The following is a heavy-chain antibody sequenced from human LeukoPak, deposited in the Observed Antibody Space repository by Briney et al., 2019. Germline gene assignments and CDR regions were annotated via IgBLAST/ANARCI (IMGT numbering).Heavy chain of an antibody. V-gene: IGHV3-21*01. CDR1: GFTFSSYS. CDR3: ARTAYYTSGWWADY. D-gene: IGHD6-19*01. J-gene: IGHJ4*02. CDR2: ISSSSSYI. Sequence: GGSLRLSCAASGFTFSSYSMNWVRQAPGKGLEWVSSISSSSSYIYYADSVKGRFTISRDNAKNSLYLQMNSLRVDGTAIYYCARTAYYTSGWWADYWGQGTLVTVSS.